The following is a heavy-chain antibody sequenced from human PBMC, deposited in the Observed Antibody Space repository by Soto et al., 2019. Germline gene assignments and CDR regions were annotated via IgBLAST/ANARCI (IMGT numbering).Heavy chain of an antibody. CDR3: ARGRGSYSFDS. Sequence: GGSLRLSCAASGFTFSGYAMNWVRQAPRKGLEWVADISGSGGTTYYADSVKGRFTIARDNSKNTMYLQMNSLRVEDTAVYYCARGRGSYSFDSWGQGILVTVSS. J-gene: IGHJ4*02. V-gene: IGHV3-23*01. CDR2: ISGSGGTT. CDR1: GFTFSGYA. D-gene: IGHD1-26*01.